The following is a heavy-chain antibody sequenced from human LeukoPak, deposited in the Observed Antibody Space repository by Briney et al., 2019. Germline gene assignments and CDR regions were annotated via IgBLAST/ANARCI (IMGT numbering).Heavy chain of an antibody. D-gene: IGHD2-15*01. Sequence: PGGSLRLSCTASGFTFSNFWMGWVRQAPGKGLEWVANIKQDETEKFYLGSVKGRFTISRDNAKNLLYLQMNSLRAEDTAVYYCASVGYCSGGSCSSPWGQGTLVTVSS. CDR2: IKQDETEK. CDR1: GFTFSNFW. J-gene: IGHJ5*02. V-gene: IGHV3-7*01. CDR3: ASVGYCSGGSCSSP.